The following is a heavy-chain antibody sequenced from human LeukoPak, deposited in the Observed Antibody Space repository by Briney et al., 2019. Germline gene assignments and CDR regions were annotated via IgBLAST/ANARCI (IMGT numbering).Heavy chain of an antibody. CDR1: SGSISSYY. J-gene: IGHJ6*02. CDR3: ARGANGSGSYSTGNYGMDV. CDR2: VYYNGST. V-gene: IGHV4-59*12. Sequence: PSETLSLTCTVSSGSISSYYWSWIRQPPGKGLEWIGHVYYNGSTNYNPSLKSRVTISVDTSKNQFSLKLTSVTAADTAVYYCARGANGSGSYSTGNYGMDVWGQGTTVTVSS. D-gene: IGHD3-10*01.